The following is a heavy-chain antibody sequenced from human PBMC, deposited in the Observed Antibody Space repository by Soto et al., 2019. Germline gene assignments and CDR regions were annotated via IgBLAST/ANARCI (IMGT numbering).Heavy chain of an antibody. V-gene: IGHV4-59*08. CDR3: VRQGFGALHGLVDV. CDR1: GDSVSSYK. Sequence: QVQLQESGPGLVKPSETLSLTCTVSGDSVSSYKWSWIRQTPGKGLEWIGYIDNNGGTSYNPPLRSRVTMSVDTSTKPSSLRLNSVTAADTAVYYGVRQGFGALHGLVDVWGQGTTVTVSS. CDR2: IDNNGGT. J-gene: IGHJ6*02. D-gene: IGHD3-10*01.